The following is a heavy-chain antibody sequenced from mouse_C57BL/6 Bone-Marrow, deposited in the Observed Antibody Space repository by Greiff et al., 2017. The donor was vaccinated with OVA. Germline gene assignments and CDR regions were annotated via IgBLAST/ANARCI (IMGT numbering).Heavy chain of an antibody. D-gene: IGHD2-14*01. V-gene: IGHV1-64*01. Sequence: QVQLKQSGAELVKPGASVKLSCKASGYTFTSYWMHWVKQRPGQGLEWIGMVHPNSGSTNYNEKFKSKATLTVDKSSSTAYMQLSSLTSEDSAVYYCARRGVLPWYFDVWGTGTTVTVSS. J-gene: IGHJ1*03. CDR2: VHPNSGST. CDR3: ARRGVLPWYFDV. CDR1: GYTFTSYW.